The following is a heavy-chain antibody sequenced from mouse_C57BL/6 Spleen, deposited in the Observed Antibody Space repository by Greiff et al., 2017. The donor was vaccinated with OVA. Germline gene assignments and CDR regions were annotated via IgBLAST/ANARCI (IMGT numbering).Heavy chain of an antibody. J-gene: IGHJ4*01. CDR3: ARSAIYYGSSYVGDY. D-gene: IGHD1-1*01. CDR2: INPGSGGT. Sequence: QVQLQQSGAELVRPGTSVKVSCKASGYAFTNYLIEWVKQRPGQGLEWIGVINPGSGGTNYNEKFKGKATLTADKSSSTAYMQLSSLTSEDSAVYFGARSAIYYGSSYVGDYWGQGTSVTVSS. CDR1: GYAFTNYL. V-gene: IGHV1-54*01.